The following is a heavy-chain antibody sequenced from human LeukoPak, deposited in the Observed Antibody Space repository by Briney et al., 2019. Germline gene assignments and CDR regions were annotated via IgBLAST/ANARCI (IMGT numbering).Heavy chain of an antibody. CDR1: GFTFSDYG. CDR2: IWYDATNK. CDR3: AKVAARNFDWSDC. Sequence: GGSLRLSCVASGFTFSDYGMQWVRQAPGKELEWVAFIWYDATNKYYGESVKGRFSISRDNFKNTLYLQMNSLRAEDTAMYYCAKVAARNFDWSDCWGQGTLVTVSS. V-gene: IGHV3-30*02. D-gene: IGHD1-14*01. J-gene: IGHJ5*01.